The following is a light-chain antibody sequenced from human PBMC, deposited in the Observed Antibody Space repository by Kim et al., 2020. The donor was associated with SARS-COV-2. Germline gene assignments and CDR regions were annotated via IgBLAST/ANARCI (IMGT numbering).Light chain of an antibody. CDR1: QSVSNN. CDR3: QQYNNWPPYLT. V-gene: IGKV3-15*01. Sequence: PGERATLSCRASQSVSNNLAWYQQKPGQAPRLLIYGASTRATGIPARFSGSGSGTEFTLTISSLQSEDFAVYYCQQYNNWPPYLTFGGGTKVDIK. CDR2: GAS. J-gene: IGKJ4*01.